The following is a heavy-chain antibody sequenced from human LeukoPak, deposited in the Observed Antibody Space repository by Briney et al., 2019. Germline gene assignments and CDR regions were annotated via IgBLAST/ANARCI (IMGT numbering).Heavy chain of an antibody. CDR1: TSY. J-gene: IGHJ5*01. Sequence: GASVKVSCKATSYISWVRQAPGQGLAWMAWIGSYEGDTYSAQNFRDRLTVTSDTSTGTVYLHLRSLRPDDTAVYYCARDFWNFDDSGGYNRDFDSWGQGTLVTVSS. V-gene: IGHV1-18*04. CDR3: ARDFWNFDDSGGYNRDFDS. CDR2: IGSYEGDT. D-gene: IGHD1-1*01.